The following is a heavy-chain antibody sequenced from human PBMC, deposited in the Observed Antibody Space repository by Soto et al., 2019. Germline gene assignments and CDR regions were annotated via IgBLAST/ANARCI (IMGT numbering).Heavy chain of an antibody. CDR1: GFTFDDYA. CDR3: AKVQLVRDYYYTDV. CDR2: ISWNSGSI. V-gene: IGHV3-9*01. D-gene: IGHD6-13*01. Sequence: EVQLVESGGGLVQPGRSLRLSCAASGFTFDDYAMHWVRQAPGKGLEWVSGISWNSGSIGYADSVKGRFTISRDNAKNSLYLQMNSLRAEDTALYYCAKVQLVRDYYYTDVWGKGTTVTVSS. J-gene: IGHJ6*03.